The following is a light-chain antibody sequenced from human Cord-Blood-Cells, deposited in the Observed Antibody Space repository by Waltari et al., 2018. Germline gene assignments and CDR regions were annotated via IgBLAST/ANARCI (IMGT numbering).Light chain of an antibody. CDR1: DVGGYNS. V-gene: IGLV2-14*03. J-gene: IGLJ3*02. Sequence: DVGGYNSVHWYQQHPGKAPKLMIYAVSNRPSGVFNRFSGSTSGNTASLTIPGLPAEDESYYYCSSYPSSSTQVFDGGTKLTVL. CDR2: AVS. CDR3: SSYPSSSTQV.